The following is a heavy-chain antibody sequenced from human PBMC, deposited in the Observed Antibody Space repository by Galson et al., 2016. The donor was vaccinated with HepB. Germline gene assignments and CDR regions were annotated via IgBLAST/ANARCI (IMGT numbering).Heavy chain of an antibody. CDR1: RFRINNYA. D-gene: IGHD4-11*01. Sequence: SLRLSCAASRFRINNYAMSWVRQAPGKGLEWVSVISGSGGSTYYAASEKGRFTISRDNSKNTLYLQMNSLRADDTATYYCAKEMTTVQSFGMDVWGQGTPVTVSS. J-gene: IGHJ6*02. V-gene: IGHV3-23*01. CDR2: ISGSGGST. CDR3: AKEMTTVQSFGMDV.